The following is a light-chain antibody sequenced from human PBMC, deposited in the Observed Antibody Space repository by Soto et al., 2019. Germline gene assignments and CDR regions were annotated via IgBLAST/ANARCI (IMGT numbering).Light chain of an antibody. CDR1: QGISSY. CDR2: AAS. V-gene: IGKV1-8*01. J-gene: IGKJ3*01. Sequence: AIRMTQSPSSFSASTGDRVTITCRASQGISSYLAWYQQKPGKAPKLLIYAASTLQSGVPSRFSGSGSGTDFTLTISCLQCEDFAPYYCQHSFSTVFTFGPGTKVDIK. CDR3: QHSFSTVFT.